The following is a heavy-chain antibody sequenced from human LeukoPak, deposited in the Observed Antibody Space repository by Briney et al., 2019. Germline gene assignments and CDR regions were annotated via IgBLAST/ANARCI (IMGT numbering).Heavy chain of an antibody. CDR1: GGPTSSYY. V-gene: IGHV4-59*08. D-gene: IGHD5-18*01. Sequence: SETLSLTCTVSGGPTSSYYWSWIRQPPGKGLEWIGYIYYSGSTNYNPSLKSRVTISVDTSKNQFSLKLSSVTAADTAVYYCARRKDTAIIFDYWGQGTLVTVSS. J-gene: IGHJ4*02. CDR3: ARRKDTAIIFDY. CDR2: IYYSGST.